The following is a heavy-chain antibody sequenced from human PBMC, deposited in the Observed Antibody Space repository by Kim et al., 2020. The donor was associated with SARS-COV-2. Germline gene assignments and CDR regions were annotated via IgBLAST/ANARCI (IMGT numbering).Heavy chain of an antibody. CDR3: ARSTMVRGVINYYYYGMDV. J-gene: IGHJ6*02. D-gene: IGHD3-10*01. V-gene: IGHV4-39*01. Sequence: SRVTIAVDTSKNQFSLKLSSVTAADTAVYYCARSTMVRGVINYYYYGMDVWGQGTTVTVSS.